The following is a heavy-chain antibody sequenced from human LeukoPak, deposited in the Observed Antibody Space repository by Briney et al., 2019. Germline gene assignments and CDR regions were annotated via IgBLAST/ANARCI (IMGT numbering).Heavy chain of an antibody. J-gene: IGHJ4*02. D-gene: IGHD2-2*01. V-gene: IGHV3-21*01. CDR1: AFTFSSYS. CDR2: INSIGIYI. CDR3: ARDRFCGSTSCFLDY. Sequence: GGSLRLSCAASAFTFSSYSMNWVRQAPGKGLEWVSSINSIGIYICYADSVKGRFTISRDNAKNSLYLQLNSLRTEDTAVYYCARDRFCGSTSCFLDYWGQGTLVTVSS.